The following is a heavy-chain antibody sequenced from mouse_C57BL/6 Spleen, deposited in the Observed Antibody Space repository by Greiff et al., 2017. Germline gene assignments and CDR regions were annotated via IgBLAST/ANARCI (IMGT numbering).Heavy chain of an antibody. V-gene: IGHV1-76*01. CDR3: ARGEVYDCWFAY. D-gene: IGHD2-3*01. CDR2: IYPGGGNT. Sequence: VQLQQSGAELVRPGASVKLSCKASGYTFTDYYIHWVKQRPGQGLEWIGRIYPGGGNTYYNEKFKGKATLTADKSSSTAYMQLSSLTSEDSAVYFCARGEVYDCWFAYWGQGTLVTVSA. J-gene: IGHJ3*01. CDR1: GYTFTDYY.